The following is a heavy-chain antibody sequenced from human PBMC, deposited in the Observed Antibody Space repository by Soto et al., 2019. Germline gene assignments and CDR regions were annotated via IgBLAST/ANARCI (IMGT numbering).Heavy chain of an antibody. CDR3: ARDSVWGSSSPRRSYWYFDL. CDR1: GFTFSSYG. J-gene: IGHJ2*01. Sequence: SLRLSCAASGFTFSSYGMHWVRQAPGKGLEWVAVIWYDGSNKYYADSVKGRFTISRDNSKNTLYLQMNSLRAEDTAVYYCARDSVWGSSSPRRSYWYFDLWGRGTLVTVSS. CDR2: IWYDGSNK. D-gene: IGHD6-6*01. V-gene: IGHV3-33*01.